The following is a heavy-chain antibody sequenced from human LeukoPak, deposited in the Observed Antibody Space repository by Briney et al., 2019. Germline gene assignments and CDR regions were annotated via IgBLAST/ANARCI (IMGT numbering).Heavy chain of an antibody. J-gene: IGHJ6*02. CDR3: ARGLDWNYYYGIDV. V-gene: IGHV3-66*01. Sequence: PGGSLRLSCTVSGFTVSSNYMSWVRQALGKGLEWVSVIYSGGSTYYADSVKGRFTISRDKSKNTLYLQMNSLRVEDTAVYYCARGLDWNYYYGIDVWGQGTTVTVSS. CDR1: GFTVSSNY. CDR2: IYSGGST. D-gene: IGHD3-9*01.